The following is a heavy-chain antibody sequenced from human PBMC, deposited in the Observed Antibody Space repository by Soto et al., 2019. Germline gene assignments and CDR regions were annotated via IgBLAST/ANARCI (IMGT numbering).Heavy chain of an antibody. D-gene: IGHD6-13*01. J-gene: IGHJ5*02. CDR1: GGSISSSSYY. CDR2: IYYSGST. Sequence: QLQLQESGPGLVKPSETLSLTCTVSGGSISSSSYYWGWIRQPPGKGLEWIGSIYYSGSTYYNPSLKSRVTISVDTSKNQFSLKLSSVTAADTAVYYCARHESIGIAAAGTVVLGWFDPWGQGTLVTVSS. V-gene: IGHV4-39*01. CDR3: ARHESIGIAAAGTVVLGWFDP.